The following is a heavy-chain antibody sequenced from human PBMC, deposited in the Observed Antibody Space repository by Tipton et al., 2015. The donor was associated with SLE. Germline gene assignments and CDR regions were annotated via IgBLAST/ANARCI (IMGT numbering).Heavy chain of an antibody. V-gene: IGHV3-30*04. CDR3: AKDRGYGSGSYRHFDL. CDR1: GFTLSTYA. Sequence: SLRLSCAASGFTLSTYAMHWVRQAPGKGLEWVAVISYDGSNKYYADSVKGRFTISRDNSKNTKYLQMNSLRAEDTAVYYCAKDRGYGSGSYRHFDLWGRGTLVTVSS. J-gene: IGHJ2*01. D-gene: IGHD3-10*01. CDR2: ISYDGSNK.